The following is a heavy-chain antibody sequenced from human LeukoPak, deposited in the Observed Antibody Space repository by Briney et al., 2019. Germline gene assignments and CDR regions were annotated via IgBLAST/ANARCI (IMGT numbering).Heavy chain of an antibody. CDR2: IYTSGST. J-gene: IGHJ5*02. Sequence: SETLSLTCGVSGGSMSSDYWSWIRQPAGKGLEWIGRIYTSGSTNYNPSLKSRVTMSVDTSKNQFSLKLSSVTAADTAVYYCARDLGPGEGFDPWGQGTLVTVSS. D-gene: IGHD4-17*01. CDR3: ARDLGPGEGFDP. V-gene: IGHV4-4*07. CDR1: GGSMSSDY.